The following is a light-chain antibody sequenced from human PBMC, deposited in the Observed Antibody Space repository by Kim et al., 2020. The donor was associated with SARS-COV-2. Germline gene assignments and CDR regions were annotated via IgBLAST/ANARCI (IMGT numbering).Light chain of an antibody. Sequence: EIVLTQSPHTLSLSPGDRATLSCKASQRVTSTYLVLYQQKPGQAPRLLIYAASRRAIGIPDRFTGSGSGTDFTLTISRVEPEDFAVYYCQQYGRSFGQGTKLEI. V-gene: IGKV3-20*01. CDR3: QQYGRS. CDR1: QRVTSTY. CDR2: AAS. J-gene: IGKJ2*01.